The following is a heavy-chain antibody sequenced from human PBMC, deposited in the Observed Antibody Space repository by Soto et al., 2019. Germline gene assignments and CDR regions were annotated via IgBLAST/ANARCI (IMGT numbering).Heavy chain of an antibody. V-gene: IGHV1-69*01. D-gene: IGHD3-16*01. CDR2: IIPIFGTA. J-gene: IGHJ4*02. CDR1: GGTFSSYA. CDR3: ARDSYYDYVWGSSWVY. Sequence: QVQMVQSGAEVKKPGSSVKVSCKASGGTFSSYASSWVRQAPGQGLEWIGGIIPIFGTANYAQKIQGRVTVTAEESTCTAYMDMSSLRSEDTAVYYCARDSYYDYVWGSSWVYWRQGTMVTVSS.